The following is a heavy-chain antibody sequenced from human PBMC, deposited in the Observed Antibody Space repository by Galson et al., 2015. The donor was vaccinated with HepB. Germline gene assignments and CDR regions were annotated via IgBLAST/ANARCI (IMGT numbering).Heavy chain of an antibody. CDR3: ARMGIIIAAADS. Sequence: SLRLSCAASGFTFSSYSMNWVRQAPGKGLEWVSSISSSSSYIYYADSVKGRFTISRDNAKNSLYLQMNSLRAEDTAVYYCARMGIIIAAADSWGQGTLVTVSS. J-gene: IGHJ4*02. CDR1: GFTFSSYS. CDR2: ISSSSSYI. D-gene: IGHD6-13*01. V-gene: IGHV3-21*01.